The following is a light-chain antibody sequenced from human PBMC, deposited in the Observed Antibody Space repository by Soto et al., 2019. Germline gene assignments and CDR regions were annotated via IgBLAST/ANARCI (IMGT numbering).Light chain of an antibody. CDR3: QQYGSSLFT. Sequence: EIVLTQSPGTLSLSPGERSTLAFMSSQSVSSNSLAWYQQKPGQAPRLLIYGASSRAIGIPDRFSGSGSGTDFTLTINRLEPEDFAVYYCQQYGSSLFTFGPGTKVDI. J-gene: IGKJ3*01. V-gene: IGKV3-20*01. CDR2: GAS. CDR1: QSVSSNS.